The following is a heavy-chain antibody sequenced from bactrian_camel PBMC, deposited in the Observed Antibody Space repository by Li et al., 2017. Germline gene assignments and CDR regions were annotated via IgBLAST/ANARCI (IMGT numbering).Heavy chain of an antibody. V-gene: IGHV3S53*01. Sequence: VQLVESGGGPVQAGGSLRLSCAASGYTTRSNCMGWYRQAPGNECDLVTSITYDGTTYYAESVKGRFTISHDNTKNTVYLQMNFLRPEDTAMYYCAANNAKWVVAGTPDPHEYNYWGQGTQVTVS. D-gene: IGHD6*01. CDR2: ITYDGTT. CDR3: AANNAKWVVAGTPDPHEYNY. J-gene: IGHJ4*01. CDR1: GYTTRSNC.